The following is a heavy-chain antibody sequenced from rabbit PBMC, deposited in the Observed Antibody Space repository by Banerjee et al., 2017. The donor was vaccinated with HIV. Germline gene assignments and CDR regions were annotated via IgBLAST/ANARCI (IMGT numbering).Heavy chain of an antibody. D-gene: IGHD1-1*01. Sequence: QSLGESGGDLVKPGASLTLTCTASGFTISSSWWICWVRQAPGKGLELIACIYTGSGSTYYASWAKGRFTISKTSSTTVTLQMTSLTAADTATYFCARGDTGSRHSPFNLWGPGTLVTVS. CDR1: GFTISSSWW. J-gene: IGHJ4*01. V-gene: IGHV1S40*01. CDR2: IYTGSGST. CDR3: ARGDTGSRHSPFNL.